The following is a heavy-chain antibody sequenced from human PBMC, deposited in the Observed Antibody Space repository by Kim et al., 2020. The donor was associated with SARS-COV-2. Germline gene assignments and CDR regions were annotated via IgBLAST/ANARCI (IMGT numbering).Heavy chain of an antibody. D-gene: IGHD3-22*01. Sequence: GGSLRLSCAASGFTFSSYAMSWVRQAPGKGLEWVSAISGSGGSTYYADSVKGRFTISRDNSKNTLYLQMNSLRAEDTAVYYCVPLSTYYYDSSGTRFDYWGQGTLVTVSS. CDR1: GFTFSSYA. CDR3: VPLSTYYYDSSGTRFDY. V-gene: IGHV3-23*01. CDR2: ISGSGGST. J-gene: IGHJ4*02.